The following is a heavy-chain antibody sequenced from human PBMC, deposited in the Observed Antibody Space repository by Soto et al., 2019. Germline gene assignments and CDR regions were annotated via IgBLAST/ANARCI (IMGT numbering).Heavy chain of an antibody. D-gene: IGHD5-12*01. CDR2: IIPIFGTA. Sequence: ASVKVSCKASGGTFSSYAISWVRQAPGQGLEWMGGIIPIFGTANYAQKFQGRVTITADESTSTAYMELSSLRSEDTAVYYCARGLRVWSMGDYYYYGMDVWGQGTTVTVS. V-gene: IGHV1-69*13. J-gene: IGHJ6*02. CDR3: ARGLRVWSMGDYYYYGMDV. CDR1: GGTFSSYA.